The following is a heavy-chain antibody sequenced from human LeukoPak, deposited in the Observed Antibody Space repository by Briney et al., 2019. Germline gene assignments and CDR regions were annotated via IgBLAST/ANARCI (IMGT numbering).Heavy chain of an antibody. CDR3: AKDWAGTGYNSRYYFDY. CDR1: GFTVSSNY. CDR2: IYSGGST. J-gene: IGHJ4*02. D-gene: IGHD6-19*01. V-gene: IGHV3-53*05. Sequence: GGSLRLSCAASGFTVSSNYMSWVRQAPGKGLEWVSVIYSGGSTYYADSVKGRFTISRDNSKNTVYLQMNRLRAEDTAVYFCAKDWAGTGYNSRYYFDYWGQGTLVTLSS.